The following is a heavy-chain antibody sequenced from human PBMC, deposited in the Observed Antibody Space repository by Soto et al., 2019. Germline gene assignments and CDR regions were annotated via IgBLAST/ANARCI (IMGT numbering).Heavy chain of an antibody. CDR3: ARDREAGYNFYYGMDV. J-gene: IGHJ6*02. CDR2: IYTSASI. CDR1: GADINTYS. Sequence: TSETLSLTCLVSGADINTYSWTWIRQPAGKGLEWIGRIYTSASINYNPSLKGRVTLSVDTSTNQVSLRLASVTAADTAVYYCARDREAGYNFYYGMDVWGQGTTVTVS. D-gene: IGHD6-19*01. V-gene: IGHV4-4*07.